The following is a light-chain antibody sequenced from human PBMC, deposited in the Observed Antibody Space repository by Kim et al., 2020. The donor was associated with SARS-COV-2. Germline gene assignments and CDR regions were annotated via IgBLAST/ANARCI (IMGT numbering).Light chain of an antibody. Sequence: EIVMTQSPATLSVSPGERATLSCRASQSVSSNLAWYQQKPGQAPRLLIYGASTRATGIPARFSGSGSRTEFTLTISSLQSEDFAVYYCQQYNTLITFGQGTRLEIK. CDR1: QSVSSN. CDR2: GAS. CDR3: QQYNTLIT. J-gene: IGKJ5*01. V-gene: IGKV3-15*01.